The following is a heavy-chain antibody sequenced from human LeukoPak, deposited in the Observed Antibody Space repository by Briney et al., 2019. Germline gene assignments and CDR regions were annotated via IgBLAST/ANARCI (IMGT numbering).Heavy chain of an antibody. J-gene: IGHJ2*01. CDR3: ARDRIAAAGGYWYFDL. V-gene: IGHV4-59*01. CDR1: GGSISSYY. Sequence: SETLSLTCTVSGGSISSYYWSWIRQPPVKGLEWIGYIYYSGSTNYNPSLKSRVTISVDTSKNQFSLKLSSVTAADTAVYYCARDRIAAAGGYWYFDLWGRGTLVTVSS. D-gene: IGHD6-13*01. CDR2: IYYSGST.